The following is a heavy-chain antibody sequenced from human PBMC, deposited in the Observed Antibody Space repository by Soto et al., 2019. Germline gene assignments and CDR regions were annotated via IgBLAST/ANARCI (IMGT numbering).Heavy chain of an antibody. CDR1: GGSISSGGYY. CDR2: IYYSGST. J-gene: IGHJ3*02. D-gene: IGHD5-12*01. Sequence: QVQLQESGPGLVKPSQTLSLTCTVSGGSISSGGYYWSWIRQHPGKGLEWIGYIYYSGSTYYNPSLKSRVTISVDTSKNQFSLKLSSVTAADTAVYYCARVPVYYSGYEDAFDIWGQGTMVTVSS. CDR3: ARVPVYYSGYEDAFDI. V-gene: IGHV4-31*03.